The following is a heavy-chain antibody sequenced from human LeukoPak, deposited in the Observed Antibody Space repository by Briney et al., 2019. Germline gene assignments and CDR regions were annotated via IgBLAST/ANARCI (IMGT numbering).Heavy chain of an antibody. CDR3: ARGEAPLGSSSWGA. J-gene: IGHJ4*02. CDR1: GYTFTSYD. Sequence: ASVKVSCKASGYTFTSYDINWVRQATGQGREWMGWMNPNSGKTGYAQKFQGRVTMTRNTAISTAYMELSSLRSEDTAVYYCARGEAPLGSSSWGAWGQGTLVTVAS. CDR2: MNPNSGKT. D-gene: IGHD6-13*01. V-gene: IGHV1-8*01.